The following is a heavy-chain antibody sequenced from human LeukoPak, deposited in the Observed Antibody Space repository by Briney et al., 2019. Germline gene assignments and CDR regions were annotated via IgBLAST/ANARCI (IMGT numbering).Heavy chain of an antibody. CDR2: INPKSGGT. CDR3: ARDPIVGATISGYYGMDF. D-gene: IGHD1-26*01. Sequence: ASVKVSCKASGYTFSGYYIHWVRHAPGQGLEWMGWINPKSGGTSYAQKFQDRVTMTRDTSISTAHVELSRLRSDDTAVYYCARDPIVGATISGYYGMDFWGQGTTVTVSS. J-gene: IGHJ6*02. CDR1: GYTFSGYY. V-gene: IGHV1-2*02.